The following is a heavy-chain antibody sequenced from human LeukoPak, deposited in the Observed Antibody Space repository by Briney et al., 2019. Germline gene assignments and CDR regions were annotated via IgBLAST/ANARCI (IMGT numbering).Heavy chain of an antibody. CDR2: IRYDGSNK. D-gene: IGHD2-15*01. CDR1: GFTFSSYG. CDR3: AKLLPTDY. Sequence: GGSLRLSCAASGFTFSSYGMHWVRQAPGKGLEWVAFIRYDGSNKYYADSVEGRFTISRDNSKNTLYLQMNSLRAEDTAVYYCAKLLPTDYWGQGTLVTVSS. J-gene: IGHJ4*02. V-gene: IGHV3-30*02.